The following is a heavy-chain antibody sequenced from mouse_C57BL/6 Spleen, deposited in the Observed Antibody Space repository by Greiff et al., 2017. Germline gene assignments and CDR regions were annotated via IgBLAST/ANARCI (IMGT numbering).Heavy chain of an antibody. J-gene: IGHJ4*01. Sequence: DVHLVESGGGLVQPGGSLKLSCAASGFTFSDYYMYWVRQTPEKRLEWVAYISNGGGSTYYPDTVKGRFTISRDNAKNTLYLQMSRLKSEDTAMYYCARQDPYYYGSRNYAMDYWGQGTSVTVSS. CDR3: ARQDPYYYGSRNYAMDY. V-gene: IGHV5-12*01. D-gene: IGHD1-1*01. CDR2: ISNGGGST. CDR1: GFTFSDYY.